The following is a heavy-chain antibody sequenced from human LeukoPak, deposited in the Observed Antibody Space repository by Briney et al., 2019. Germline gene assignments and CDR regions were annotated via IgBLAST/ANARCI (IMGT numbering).Heavy chain of an antibody. Sequence: SVKVSCKASGGTFSSYAISWVRQTPGQGLEWMGRIIPILGIANYAQKFQGRVTITADKSTSTAYMELSSLRSEDTAVYYCARDIAAAGTYGSWGQGTLVTVSS. CDR2: IIPILGIA. V-gene: IGHV1-69*04. J-gene: IGHJ5*02. CDR1: GGTFSSYA. CDR3: ARDIAAAGTYGS. D-gene: IGHD6-13*01.